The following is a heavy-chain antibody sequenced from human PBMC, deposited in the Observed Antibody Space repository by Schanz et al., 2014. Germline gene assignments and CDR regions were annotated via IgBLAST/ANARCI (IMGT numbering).Heavy chain of an antibody. CDR3: ATENWWTVEK. D-gene: IGHD2-15*01. CDR1: GIAFSSYS. CDR2: ISTSSGYI. Sequence: EVQLVESGGGLVQPGGSLRLSCAASGIAFSSYSMNWVRQAPGKGLEWVSTISTSSGYIYYADSVNGRFTISRDNGQNSLYLQMNSLTAEDTAVYYCATENWWTVEKWGQGTLVTVSS. V-gene: IGHV3-21*01. J-gene: IGHJ4*02.